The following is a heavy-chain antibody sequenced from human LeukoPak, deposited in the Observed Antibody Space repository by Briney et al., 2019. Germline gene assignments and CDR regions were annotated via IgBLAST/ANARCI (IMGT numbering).Heavy chain of an antibody. CDR1: GFTFSNVW. V-gene: IGHV3-15*01. Sequence: GGSLRLSCAASGFTFSNVWMSWVRQAPGKGLEWVGRIKTKTSGGTTDYAAAVKDRFTISRDDSKNTVYLQMNSLRAEDTAVYYCAREPPASGSYFIRWGQGTLVTVSS. CDR2: IKTKTSGGTT. J-gene: IGHJ4*02. D-gene: IGHD1-26*01. CDR3: AREPPASGSYFIR.